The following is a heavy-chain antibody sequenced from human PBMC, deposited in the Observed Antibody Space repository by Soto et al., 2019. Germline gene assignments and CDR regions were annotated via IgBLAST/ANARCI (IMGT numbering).Heavy chain of an antibody. CDR3: ARDRRQQLVRVRFDP. CDR1: GYTFTSYG. D-gene: IGHD6-13*01. Sequence: ASVKVSCKASGYTFTSYGISWVRHAPGQGLEWMGWISAYNGNTNYAQKLQGRVTMTTDTSTSTAYMELRSLRSDDTAVYYCARDRRQQLVRVRFDPWGQGTLVTVSS. CDR2: ISAYNGNT. V-gene: IGHV1-18*01. J-gene: IGHJ5*02.